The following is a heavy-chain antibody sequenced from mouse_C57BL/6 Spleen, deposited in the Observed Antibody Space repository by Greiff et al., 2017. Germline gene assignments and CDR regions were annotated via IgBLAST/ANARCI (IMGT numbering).Heavy chain of an antibody. J-gene: IGHJ4*01. CDR3: ARIGGYDDYAMDY. CDR1: GYAFTNYL. D-gene: IGHD2-2*01. CDR2: INPGSGGT. V-gene: IGHV1-54*01. Sequence: QVQLQQSGAELVRPGTSVKVSCKASGYAFTNYLIEWVKQRPGQGLEWIGVINPGSGGTNYNEKFKGKATLTADKSSSTAYMQLSSLTSEDSAVYFCARIGGYDDYAMDYWGQGTSVTVSS.